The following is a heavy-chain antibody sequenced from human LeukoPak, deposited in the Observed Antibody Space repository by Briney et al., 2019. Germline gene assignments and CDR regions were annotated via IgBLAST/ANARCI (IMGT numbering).Heavy chain of an antibody. Sequence: PSETLSLTCTVSGVSISSSDYYWGWIRQPPGKGLGWIGTISYSGSTYYNPSLQSRVTISVDTSKNQFSLELSSVTAADTAVYYCARGSRRLADFHYWGQGTLVTVSS. D-gene: IGHD1-26*01. J-gene: IGHJ4*02. CDR2: ISYSGST. CDR3: ARGSRRLADFHY. V-gene: IGHV4-39*01. CDR1: GVSISSSDYY.